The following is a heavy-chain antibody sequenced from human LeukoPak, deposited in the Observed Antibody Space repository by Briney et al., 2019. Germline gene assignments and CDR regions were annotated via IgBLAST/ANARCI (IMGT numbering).Heavy chain of an antibody. CDR1: GGSISSYY. CDR3: AREFSDGSGYYPL. D-gene: IGHD3-22*01. CDR2: IYYSGST. J-gene: IGHJ4*02. V-gene: IGHV4-59*01. Sequence: SETLSLTCTVSGGSISSYYWGWIRQPPGKGLEWIGYIYYSGSTNYNPSLKSRVTISVDTSKNQFSLKLSSVTAADTAVYYCAREFSDGSGYYPLWGQGTLVTVSS.